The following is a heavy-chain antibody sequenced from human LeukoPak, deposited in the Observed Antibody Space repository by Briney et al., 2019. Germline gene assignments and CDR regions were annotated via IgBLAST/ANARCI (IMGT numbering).Heavy chain of an antibody. J-gene: IGHJ4*02. CDR3: ASTFITMVRGVIWSIYDY. D-gene: IGHD3-10*01. CDR1: GGSISSSSYY. CDR2: IYYSGST. Sequence: SETLSLTCTVSGGSISSSSYYWGWIRQPPGKGLEWIGSIYYSGSTYYNPSLKSRVTISVDTSKNQFSLKLSSVTAADTAVYYCASTFITMVRGVIWSIYDYWGQGTLVTVSS. V-gene: IGHV4-39*01.